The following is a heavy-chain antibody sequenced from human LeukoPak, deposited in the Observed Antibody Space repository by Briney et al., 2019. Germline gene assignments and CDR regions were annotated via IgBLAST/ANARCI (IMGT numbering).Heavy chain of an antibody. V-gene: IGHV3-21*04. J-gene: IGHJ6*02. Sequence: GGSLRLSCAASGFTFSSYSMNWVRQAPGKGLDWVSSISSSSSYIYYADSVKGRFTISRDNAKNSLYLQMNSLRAEDTAVYYCAKASMDYYDSSGYYFYYYYGMDVWGQGTTVTVSS. D-gene: IGHD3-22*01. CDR3: AKASMDYYDSSGYYFYYYYGMDV. CDR2: ISSSSSYI. CDR1: GFTFSSYS.